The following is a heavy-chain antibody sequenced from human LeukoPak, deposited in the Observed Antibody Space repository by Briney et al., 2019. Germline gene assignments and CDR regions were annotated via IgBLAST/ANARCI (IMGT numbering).Heavy chain of an antibody. CDR3: ARDQWELLYLQD. V-gene: IGHV1-18*04. D-gene: IGHD1-26*01. Sequence: ASVKVSCKASGDTFIAYYMHWVRQAPGQGLEWMGWISAYNGNTNYAQKLQGRVTMTTDTSTSTAYMELRSLRSDDTAVYYCARDQWELLYLQDWGQGTLVTVSS. CDR2: ISAYNGNT. J-gene: IGHJ4*02. CDR1: GDTFIAYY.